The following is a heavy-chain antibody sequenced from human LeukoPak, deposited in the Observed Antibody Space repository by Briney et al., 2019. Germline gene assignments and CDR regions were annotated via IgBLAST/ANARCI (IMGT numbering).Heavy chain of an antibody. D-gene: IGHD1-26*01. J-gene: IGHJ4*02. Sequence: PSQTLSLTCIVSGDSISIGSHFWSWIRQPAGKGLEWIGRIYTTGSTNYNPSLKSRVTISVDTSKNQFSLKLSSVTAADTAVYYCAREGSGSHPGYYWGQGTLVTVSS. CDR1: GDSISIGSHF. CDR2: IYTTGST. V-gene: IGHV4-61*02. CDR3: AREGSGSHPGYY.